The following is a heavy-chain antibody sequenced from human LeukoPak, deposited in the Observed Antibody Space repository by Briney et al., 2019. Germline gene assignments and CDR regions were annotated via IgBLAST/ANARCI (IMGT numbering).Heavy chain of an antibody. CDR2: ISAYNGNT. CDR1: GYAFTSYG. CDR3: ARLRAYQLQTGAFDP. D-gene: IGHD2-2*01. J-gene: IGHJ5*02. Sequence: ASVKVSCKASGYAFTSYGISWVRQAPGQGLEWMGWISAYNGNTNYAQKLQGRVTMTTDTSTSTAYMELRSLRSDDTAVYYCARLRAYQLQTGAFDPWGQGTLVTVSS. V-gene: IGHV1-18*01.